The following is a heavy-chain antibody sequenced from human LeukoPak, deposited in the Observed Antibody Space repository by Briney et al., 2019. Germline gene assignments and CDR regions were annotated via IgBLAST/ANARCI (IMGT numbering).Heavy chain of an antibody. CDR3: AREGMYYYGSGSPRGMDV. D-gene: IGHD3-10*01. J-gene: IGHJ6*02. CDR2: IYTSGST. V-gene: IGHV4-4*07. Sequence: PSETLSLTCTVSGGSISSYYWSWIRQPAGKGLEWIGRIYTSGSTNYNPSLKSRVTMSVDTSQNQFSLKLSSVTAADTAVYYCAREGMYYYGSGSPRGMDVWGQGTTVTVSS. CDR1: GGSISSYY.